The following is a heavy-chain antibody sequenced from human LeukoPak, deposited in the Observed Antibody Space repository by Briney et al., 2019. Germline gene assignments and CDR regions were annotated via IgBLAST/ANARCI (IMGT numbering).Heavy chain of an antibody. V-gene: IGHV3-53*01. Sequence: GGSLRLSCAASGFTVSSNYMSWVRRAPGKGLEWVSVIYSGGSTYYADSVKGRFTISRDNSKNTLYLQMNSLRAEDTAVYYCARSYSGSYRVDYWGQGTLVTVSS. D-gene: IGHD1-26*01. CDR3: ARSYSGSYRVDY. J-gene: IGHJ4*02. CDR2: IYSGGST. CDR1: GFTVSSNY.